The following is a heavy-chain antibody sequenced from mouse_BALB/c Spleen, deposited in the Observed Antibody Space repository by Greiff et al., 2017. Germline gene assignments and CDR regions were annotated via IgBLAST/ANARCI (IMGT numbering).Heavy chain of an antibody. V-gene: IGHV6-6*02. Sequence: EVKLVESGGGLVQPGGSMKLSCVASGFTFSNYWMNWVRQSPEKGLEWVAEIRLKSNNYATHYAESVKGRFTISRDDSKSSVYLQMSNLRAEDTGMYYCTAYGYGAMAYWGQGTLVTVSA. J-gene: IGHJ4*01. D-gene: IGHD2-2*01. CDR3: TAYGYGAMAY. CDR1: GFTFSNYW. CDR2: IRLKSNNYAT.